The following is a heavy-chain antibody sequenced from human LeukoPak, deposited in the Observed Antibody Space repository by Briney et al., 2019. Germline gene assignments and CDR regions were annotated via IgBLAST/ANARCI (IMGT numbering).Heavy chain of an antibody. J-gene: IGHJ4*02. V-gene: IGHV3-21*01. CDR1: GFTFSSYS. D-gene: IGHD2-15*01. CDR3: ARDEDPTYYED. Sequence: GGSLRLSCAASGFTFSSYSMNWVRQAPGKGLEWVSSISSSSYIYYADSVKGRFTISRDNAKNSLYLQMNSLRDEDTAVYYCARDEDPTYYEDWGQGTLVTVSS. CDR2: ISSSSYI.